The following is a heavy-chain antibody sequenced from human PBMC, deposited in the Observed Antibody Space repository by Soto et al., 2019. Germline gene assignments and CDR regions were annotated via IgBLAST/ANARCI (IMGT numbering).Heavy chain of an antibody. CDR2: IYYSGST. D-gene: IGHD3-10*01. Sequence: PSGTPCPTHPVSGGSLRSYYWGWVRPPPGKGLEWIGYIYYSGSTNYNPSLKSRVTISVDTSKNQFSLKLSSVTAADTAVYYCASTYYYGSGSLHYWGQGTLVTVSS. V-gene: IGHV4-59*08. CDR3: ASTYYYGSGSLHY. CDR1: GGSLRSYY. J-gene: IGHJ4*02.